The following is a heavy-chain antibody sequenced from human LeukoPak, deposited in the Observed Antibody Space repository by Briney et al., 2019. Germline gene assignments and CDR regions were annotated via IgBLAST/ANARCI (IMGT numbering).Heavy chain of an antibody. CDR1: GFTFSSYA. D-gene: IGHD2-2*01. CDR3: AKDRPVVPAATDAFDI. V-gene: IGHV3-23*01. CDR2: ISGSGGST. Sequence: GGSLRLSCAASGFTFSSYAMSWVRQAPGKGLEWVSAISGSGGSTYYADSVKGRFTISRDNSKNTLYLQMNSLRAEDTAVYYCAKDRPVVPAATDAFDIWGQGTMATVSS. J-gene: IGHJ3*02.